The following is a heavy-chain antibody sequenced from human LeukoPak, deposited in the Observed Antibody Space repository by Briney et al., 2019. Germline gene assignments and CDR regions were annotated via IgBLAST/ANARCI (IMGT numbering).Heavy chain of an antibody. D-gene: IGHD3-9*01. CDR3: ASWFCVTNTCLHMDV. CDR1: GGSISSYY. Sequence: SETLSLTCTVSGGSISSYYWSWIRQPPGKGPEWIGYIYYSGSAAYNPSLKSRVTMSVDTSKNQFTLKLSSVTAADTAVYYCASWFCVTNTCLHMDVWGKGTTVTVSS. V-gene: IGHV4-59*08. CDR2: IYYSGSA. J-gene: IGHJ6*03.